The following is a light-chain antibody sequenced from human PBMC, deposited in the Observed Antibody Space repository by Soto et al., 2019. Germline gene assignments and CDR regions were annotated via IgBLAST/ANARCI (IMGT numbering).Light chain of an antibody. CDR2: GAS. J-gene: IGKJ5*01. CDR3: QQYNNWPT. CDR1: QSISNSY. V-gene: IGKV3-20*01. Sequence: EIVLTQSPGTLSLSPGERATLSCRASQSISNSYLAWYQQKPGQAPRLLISGASSRATGIPDRFSGSGSGTDFTLTISRLEPEDFAVYYCQQYNNWPTFGQGTRLEIK.